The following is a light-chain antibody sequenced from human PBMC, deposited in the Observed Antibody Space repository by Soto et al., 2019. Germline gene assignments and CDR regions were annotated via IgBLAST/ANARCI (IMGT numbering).Light chain of an antibody. CDR1: ASTIGRSY. CDR2: RNS. V-gene: IGLV1-47*01. Sequence: QSVLTQSPSASGTPGQRVTISCSGSASTIGRSYVYWYQQLPGTAPKLLIYRNSQRPSGVPDRFSGSKSGTSASLAISGLRSEGEADYYCAAWDDNLSGLYVFGDGTKVTVL. CDR3: AAWDDNLSGLYV. J-gene: IGLJ1*01.